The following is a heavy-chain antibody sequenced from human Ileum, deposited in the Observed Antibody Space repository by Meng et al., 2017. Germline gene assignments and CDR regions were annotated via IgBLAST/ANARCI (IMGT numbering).Heavy chain of an antibody. Sequence: QVQLVQSGAEAKNPWASLKVSCKASGYPFTDDFGHWVRQAPGQGLEWMGRINPKSGATAYAQKFQGRVTVTSDTSISTAYLDLISLTSDDTALYYCVRSNIFGWNPRDHWGQGTLVTVPS. D-gene: IGHD3-3*02. CDR3: VRSNIFGWNPRDH. CDR1: GYPFTDDF. CDR2: INPKSGAT. J-gene: IGHJ4*02. V-gene: IGHV1-2*06.